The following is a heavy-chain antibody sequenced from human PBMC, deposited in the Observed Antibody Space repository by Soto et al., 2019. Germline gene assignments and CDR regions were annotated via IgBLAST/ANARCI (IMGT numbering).Heavy chain of an antibody. J-gene: IGHJ4*02. CDR1: GGTFSSYA. Sequence: QVQPVQSGAEVKKPGSSVTVSCKASGGTFSSYAISWVRQAPGQGLEWMGGISHIFGTANYAQKFQGRVTITADESTSTAYMELSSLRSEDTAVYYCARLPVADLYRDYWGQGTLVTVSS. V-gene: IGHV1-69*12. D-gene: IGHD6-19*01. CDR2: ISHIFGTA. CDR3: ARLPVADLYRDY.